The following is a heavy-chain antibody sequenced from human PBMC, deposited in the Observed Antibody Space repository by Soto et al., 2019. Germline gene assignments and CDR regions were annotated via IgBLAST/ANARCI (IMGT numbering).Heavy chain of an antibody. CDR1: GGSISTYY. CDR3: ARQRPYYYGSSGSYYFAF. CDR2: IYYSGST. V-gene: IGHV4-59*01. J-gene: IGHJ4*02. Sequence: SEKLPHTYTVSGGSISTYYWTWIRQPPGKGLEWIGYIYYSGSTNYTPSLKRRVIISVDTSKNQFSLKLSSVTAADTAVYDCARQRPYYYGSSGSYYFAFWGQGSPVTVSS. D-gene: IGHD3-22*01.